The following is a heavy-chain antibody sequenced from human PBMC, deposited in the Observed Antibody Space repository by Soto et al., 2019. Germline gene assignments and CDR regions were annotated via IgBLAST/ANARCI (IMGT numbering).Heavy chain of an antibody. J-gene: IGHJ4*02. CDR3: ARGGYDPTDY. D-gene: IGHD5-12*01. CDR1: GFTFSSYS. V-gene: IGHV3-48*02. CDR2: LCSSSSTI. Sequence: EVQLVESGGGLVQPGGSLSLSCAASGFTFSSYSMNWVRQAPGKGREWVSYLCSSSSTIYYADSVKGRFTISRDNAKHSLYLQMNSLRDEDTAVYYCARGGYDPTDYRGQGTLVTVSS.